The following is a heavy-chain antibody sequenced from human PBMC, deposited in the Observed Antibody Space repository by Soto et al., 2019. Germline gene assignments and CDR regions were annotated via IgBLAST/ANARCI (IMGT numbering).Heavy chain of an antibody. V-gene: IGHV3-33*01. Sequence: QVQLVESGGGVVQPGKSLRLSCAASGFTFSSYGMQWVRQAPGKGWEWVAVIWHDGSNKYSADSVKGRCTICRDNSKNTLYLQMNSLRAEDTAVYYCARERDGYNRVPDYWAQGTLVTVSS. CDR2: IWHDGSNK. CDR3: ARERDGYNRVPDY. J-gene: IGHJ4*02. D-gene: IGHD1-1*01. CDR1: GFTFSSYG.